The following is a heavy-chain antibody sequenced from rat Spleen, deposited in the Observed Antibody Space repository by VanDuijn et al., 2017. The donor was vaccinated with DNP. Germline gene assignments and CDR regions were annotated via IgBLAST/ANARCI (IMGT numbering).Heavy chain of an antibody. CDR3: TRGWYFSSYIPGWFAY. V-gene: IGHV5-46*01. J-gene: IGHJ3*01. CDR1: GFVFSDFP. CDR2: ISNSGGSN. Sequence: EVQLVESGGGLVQPGRSMKLSCTASGFVFSDFPMAWVRQAPAKGLEWVATISNSGGSNYFRDSVKGRFTISRDNAKSTQYLQMNSLRSEDTATYYCTRGWYFSSYIPGWFAYWGQGTLVTVSS. D-gene: IGHD1-2*01.